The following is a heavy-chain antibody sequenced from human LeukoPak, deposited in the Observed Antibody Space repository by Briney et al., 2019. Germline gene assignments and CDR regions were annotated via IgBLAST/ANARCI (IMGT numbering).Heavy chain of an antibody. J-gene: IGHJ5*02. CDR3: ARALVVPAAEWFDP. V-gene: IGHV4-4*07. CDR1: GGSISSYY. CDR2: IYTSGST. D-gene: IGHD2-2*01. Sequence: PSETLSLTCTVSGGSISSYYWSWIRQPAGKGLEWIGRIYTSGSTNYNPSLKSRVTMSVGTSKNQFSLKLSSVTAADTAVYYCARALVVPAAEWFDPWGQGTLVTVSS.